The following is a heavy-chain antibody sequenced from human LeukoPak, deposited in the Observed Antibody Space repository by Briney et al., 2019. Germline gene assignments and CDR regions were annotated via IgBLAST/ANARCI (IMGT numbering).Heavy chain of an antibody. CDR2: MNPNSGNT. D-gene: IGHD4-17*01. V-gene: IGHV1-8*01. CDR1: GYTFTSYD. J-gene: IGHJ4*02. CDR3: ARENDYGDLYDY. Sequence: ASVKVSCKXSGYTFTSYDINWVRQATGQGLEWMGWMNPNSGNTGYAQKFQGRVTMTRNTSISTAYMELSSLRSEDTAVYYCARENDYGDLYDYWGQGTLVTVSS.